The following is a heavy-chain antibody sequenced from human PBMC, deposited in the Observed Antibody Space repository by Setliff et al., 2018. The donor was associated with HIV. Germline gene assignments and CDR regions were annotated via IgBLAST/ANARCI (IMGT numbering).Heavy chain of an antibody. V-gene: IGHV1-69*06. CDR1: EGTFTAYA. D-gene: IGHD2-21*01. CDR2: ITPIFGTT. Sequence: SVKVSCKSSEGTFTAYAISWVRQAPGQGLEWMGRITPIFGTTNYAQKFQGRVTITADRSTSTTYMELSSLRSEDTAMYYCARDESRGDWESFGYWGQGTRFTVSS. J-gene: IGHJ4*02. CDR3: ARDESRGDWESFGY.